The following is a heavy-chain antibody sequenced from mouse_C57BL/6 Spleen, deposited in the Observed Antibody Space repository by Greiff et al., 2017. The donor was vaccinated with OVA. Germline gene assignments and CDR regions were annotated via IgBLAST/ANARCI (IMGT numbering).Heavy chain of an antibody. Sequence: QVQLQQPGAELVKPGASVKLSCKASGYTFTSFWMQWVKQRPGQGLEWIGEIDPSDSSTNYNQKFKGKATLTVDTSSSTAYMQLSSLTSEDSAVYYCARSDGYYAYWYFDVWGTGTTVTVSS. V-gene: IGHV1-50*01. CDR1: GYTFTSFW. CDR2: IDPSDSST. CDR3: ARSDGYYAYWYFDV. D-gene: IGHD2-3*01. J-gene: IGHJ1*03.